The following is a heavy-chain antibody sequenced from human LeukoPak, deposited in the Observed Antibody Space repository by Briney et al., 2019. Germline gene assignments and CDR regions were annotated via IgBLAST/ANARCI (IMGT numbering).Heavy chain of an antibody. CDR3: ASGSQFSPGSRDYQYYMDV. Sequence: ASVKVSCKASGGTFSSYAISWVRQAPGQGLEWMGGIIPMFGAINYAQKFQGRVTITAYKSTTTAYMELSSLRSEDTAIYYCASGSQFSPGSRDYQYYMDVWGKGTTVTVSS. D-gene: IGHD3/OR15-3a*01. CDR2: IIPMFGAI. CDR1: GGTFSSYA. J-gene: IGHJ6*03. V-gene: IGHV1-69*06.